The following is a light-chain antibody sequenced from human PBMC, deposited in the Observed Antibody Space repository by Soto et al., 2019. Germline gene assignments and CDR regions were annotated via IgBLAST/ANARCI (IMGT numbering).Light chain of an antibody. CDR2: GNT. Sequence: QSVLTQPPSVSGAPGQRVIISCSGGSSNTGAGYDVHWYRQLPGTAPKLLIYGNTNRPSGVPDRFSGSKSGTSASLAITGLQAEDEGDYYCQSYDSTLRGSVFGGGTKLTVL. CDR3: QSYDSTLRGSV. CDR1: SSNTGAGYD. V-gene: IGLV1-40*01. J-gene: IGLJ2*01.